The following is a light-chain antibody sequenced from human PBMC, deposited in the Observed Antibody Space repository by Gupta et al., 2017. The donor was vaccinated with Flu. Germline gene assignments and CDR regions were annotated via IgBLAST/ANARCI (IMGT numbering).Light chain of an antibody. J-gene: IGLJ3*02. V-gene: IGLV1-44*01. Sequence: HSVLTQPPSASGTPGQRVTISCSGSSSNIGSNLVSWYQHLPGTAPKLLIHTNAHRPSGVPDRFSGSKSVTSASLAISGLQSEDEADYYCAAWDGSQKAGLFGGGTKLTVL. CDR3: AAWDGSQKAGL. CDR1: SSNIGSNL. CDR2: TNA.